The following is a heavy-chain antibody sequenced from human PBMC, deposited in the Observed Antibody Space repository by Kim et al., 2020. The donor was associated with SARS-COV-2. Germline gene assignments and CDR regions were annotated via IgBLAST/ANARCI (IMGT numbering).Heavy chain of an antibody. D-gene: IGHD4-17*01. J-gene: IGHJ6*02. CDR3: ARDRRTVTTSGMDV. Sequence: GGSLRLSCAASAFTVSTNYMSWVRRAPGKGLEWVSVIYSGGSTYYADSVKGRFTISRDNSKNTLYLQMNSLRAEDTAVYYCARDRRTVTTSGMDVWGQGTTVTVSS. CDR2: IYSGGST. V-gene: IGHV3-66*01. CDR1: AFTVSTNY.